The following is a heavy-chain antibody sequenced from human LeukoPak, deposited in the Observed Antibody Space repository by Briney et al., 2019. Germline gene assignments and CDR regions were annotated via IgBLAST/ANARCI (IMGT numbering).Heavy chain of an antibody. CDR3: ARVFGKYGDRDDAFDI. CDR1: GYTSTSYY. Sequence: ASVKVSCKASGYTSTSYYMHWVRQAPGQGLEWIGIINPSGGSTSYAQKFQGRVTMTRDTSTSTVYMELSSLRSEDTAVYYCARVFGKYGDRDDAFDIWGQGTMVTVSS. V-gene: IGHV1-46*01. CDR2: INPSGGST. D-gene: IGHD4-17*01. J-gene: IGHJ3*02.